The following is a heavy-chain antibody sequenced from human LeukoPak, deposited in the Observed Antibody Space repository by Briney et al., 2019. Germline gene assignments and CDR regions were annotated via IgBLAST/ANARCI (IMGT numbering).Heavy chain of an antibody. Sequence: PETLSLTCNVSGGSIGGHTFYWDSVRQPAGRGLEWIATIYYNGNTFYNPSLKSRVAISIDMSKSQFSLHLSSVTAADTAIYYCARLTALAGHRGAFDIWGPGTMVTVSS. D-gene: IGHD6-19*01. V-gene: IGHV4-39*01. CDR3: ARLTALAGHRGAFDI. CDR2: IYYNGNT. J-gene: IGHJ3*02. CDR1: GGSIGGHTFY.